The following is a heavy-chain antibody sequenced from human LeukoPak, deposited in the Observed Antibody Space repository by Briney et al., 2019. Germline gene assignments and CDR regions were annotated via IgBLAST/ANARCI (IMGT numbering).Heavy chain of an antibody. D-gene: IGHD3-10*01. V-gene: IGHV4-59*12. CDR3: AREPMGTGTFDY. J-gene: IGHJ4*02. CDR1: GGSISTYY. Sequence: TSETLSLTCTVSGGSISTYYWSWIRQPPGKGLEWIGYIYYSGSTHYNSSLKSRVTISVDTSKNQFSLKLSSVTAADTAVYYCAREPMGTGTFDYWGQGTLVTVSS. CDR2: IYYSGST.